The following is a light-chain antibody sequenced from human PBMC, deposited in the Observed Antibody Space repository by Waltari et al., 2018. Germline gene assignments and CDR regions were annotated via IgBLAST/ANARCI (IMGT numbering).Light chain of an antibody. CDR1: SSDVCRYTS. V-gene: IGLV2-8*01. Sequence: QSALTQPPSASGSPGQSVTISCTGTSSDVCRYTSVSWYQQHPGKAPKLLVYEVSKRPSGVPDRFSGSKSGNTASLTVSGLRAEDEADYYCSSYAGSNNLVFGGGTKLTVL. CDR3: SSYAGSNNLV. CDR2: EVS. J-gene: IGLJ2*01.